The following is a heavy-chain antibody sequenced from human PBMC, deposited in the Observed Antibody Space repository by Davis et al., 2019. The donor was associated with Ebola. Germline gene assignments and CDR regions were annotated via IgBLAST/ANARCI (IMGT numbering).Heavy chain of an antibody. D-gene: IGHD1/OR15-1a*01. CDR1: GFTFSTYA. Sequence: PGGSLRLSCVASGFTFSTYAMGWVRQAPEKGLEWVSAISNTGISTYYADSVKGRFTISRDNSKSTVYLQMNSLRVEDTAMYYCAREMRGTADSHWGQGTLVTVSS. J-gene: IGHJ4*02. V-gene: IGHV3-23*01. CDR2: ISNTGIST. CDR3: AREMRGTADSH.